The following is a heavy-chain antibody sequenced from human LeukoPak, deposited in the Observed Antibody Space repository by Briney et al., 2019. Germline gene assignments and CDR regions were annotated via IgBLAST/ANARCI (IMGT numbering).Heavy chain of an antibody. J-gene: IGHJ4*02. CDR3: ARETEPLDYGDSTNLDY. D-gene: IGHD4-17*01. V-gene: IGHV3-21*01. CDR1: GFTFSSYS. Sequence: GGSLSHSRSASGFTFSSYSMNWVRQAPGKGLEWVAFIGSRTGNIYYADSVKGRFNISRDNPKNSLYLQMNSLRAEDTAVYYCARETEPLDYGDSTNLDYWGQGSLWSVSS. CDR2: IGSRTGNI.